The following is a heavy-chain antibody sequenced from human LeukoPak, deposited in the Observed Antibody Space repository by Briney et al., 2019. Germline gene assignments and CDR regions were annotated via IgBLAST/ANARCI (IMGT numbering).Heavy chain of an antibody. CDR1: GGSLSSSSYY. V-gene: IGHV4-39*01. D-gene: IGHD6-19*01. CDR2: IYYSGST. CDR3: ARVGLQWLVFGTNWFDP. Sequence: SETLSLTRTVSGGSLSSSSYYWGWIRQPPGKGLEWLGSIYYSGSTYYNPSLKSRVTISVDTSKNQFSLKLSSVTAADTAVYYCARVGLQWLVFGTNWFDPWGQGTLVTVSS. J-gene: IGHJ5*02.